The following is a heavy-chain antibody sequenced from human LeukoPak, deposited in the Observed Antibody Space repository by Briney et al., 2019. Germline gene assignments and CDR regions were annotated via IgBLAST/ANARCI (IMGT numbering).Heavy chain of an antibody. D-gene: IGHD3-9*01. Sequence: GGTLRLSCAASGFTFSSYGMSWVRQAPGKGLEWVSGISGSGGSTYYADSVKGRFTISRDTSKNTLYLQMNSLRVEDTAVYYCARTTKEFDILTGYYFDYWGQGTLVTVSS. CDR2: ISGSGGST. CDR3: ARTTKEFDILTGYYFDY. J-gene: IGHJ4*02. CDR1: GFTFSSYG. V-gene: IGHV3-23*01.